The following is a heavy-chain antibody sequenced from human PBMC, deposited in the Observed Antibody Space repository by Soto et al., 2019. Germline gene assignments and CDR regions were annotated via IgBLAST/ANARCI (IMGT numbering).Heavy chain of an antibody. Sequence: QLQLRESGPGLVKPSETLSLTCDVSGDSISTSRLYWGWIRQSPGRGLEWIGSIYHSGSTYYNPSLKSRGVISIDTSSNQVTLKLTSVTAADTAMYYCQTYHYERSGYGYLRHWGLGILVTVAS. CDR1: GDSISTSRLY. CDR3: QTYHYERSGYGYLRH. V-gene: IGHV4-39*01. D-gene: IGHD3-22*01. J-gene: IGHJ1*01. CDR2: IYHSGST.